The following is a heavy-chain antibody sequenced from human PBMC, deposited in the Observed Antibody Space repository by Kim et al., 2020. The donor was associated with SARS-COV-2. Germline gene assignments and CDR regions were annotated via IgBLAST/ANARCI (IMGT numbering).Heavy chain of an antibody. D-gene: IGHD3-22*01. V-gene: IGHV3-49*04. Sequence: GGSLRLSCTASGFSFGDYAITWVRQAPGKGLELVGFIRSKVYGATTESAASVQGRFTISRDDSKRIAYLRMNSLKTEDTAVYYCARGPLVISGGYYYYYGMDVWGQGTTVTVSS. J-gene: IGHJ6*02. CDR2: IRSKVYGATT. CDR1: GFSFGDYA. CDR3: ARGPLVISGGYYYYYGMDV.